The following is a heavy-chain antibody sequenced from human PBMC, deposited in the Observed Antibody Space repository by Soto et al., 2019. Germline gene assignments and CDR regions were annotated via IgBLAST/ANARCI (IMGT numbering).Heavy chain of an antibody. CDR2: IYSNRRT. J-gene: IGHJ1*01. V-gene: IGHV4-4*07. D-gene: IGHD4-17*01. Sequence: PSETLSLTCNVSGGSISNNYWTWIRQPAGKGLEWIGRIYSNRRTNFNPSLKSRISMSIDTSKNQFSLKLTSVTAADTAVYYCARSYRDSYEHWGQGTLVTVSS. CDR3: ARSYRDSYEH. CDR1: GGSISNNY.